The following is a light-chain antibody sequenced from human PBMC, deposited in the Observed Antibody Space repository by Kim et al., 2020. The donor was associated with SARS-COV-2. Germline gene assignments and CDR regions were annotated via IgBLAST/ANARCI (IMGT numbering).Light chain of an antibody. CDR2: GKN. V-gene: IGLV3-19*01. CDR1: SLRSYY. CDR3: NSRGSSGNHVV. Sequence: ALGQTVRIKCQGDSLRSYYASWYQQKPGQAPVLVIYGKNNRPSGIPDRFSGSSSGNTASLTITGARAEDEADYYCNSRGSSGNHVVFGGGTQLTVL. J-gene: IGLJ2*01.